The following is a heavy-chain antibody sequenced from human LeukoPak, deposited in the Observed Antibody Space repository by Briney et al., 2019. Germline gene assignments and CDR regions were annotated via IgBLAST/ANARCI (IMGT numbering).Heavy chain of an antibody. CDR2: INDSGST. CDR3: ARDNIGYYDFWSGPDAFDI. J-gene: IGHJ3*02. V-gene: IGHV4-34*01. Sequence: SETLSLTCAVYGGSFSGYYWSWIRQPPGKGLEWIGEINDSGSTNYNPSLKSRVTISVDTSKNQFSLKLSSVTAADTAVYYCARDNIGYYDFWSGPDAFDIWGQGTMVTVSS. CDR1: GGSFSGYY. D-gene: IGHD3-3*01.